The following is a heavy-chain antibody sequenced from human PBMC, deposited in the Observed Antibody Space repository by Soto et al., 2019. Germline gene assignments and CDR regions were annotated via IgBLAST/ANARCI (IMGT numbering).Heavy chain of an antibody. CDR1: GYSFTFYG. D-gene: IGHD3-10*01. J-gene: IGHJ5*02. V-gene: IGHV1-18*01. CDR2: ISDYNGDT. Sequence: QVQLVQSGAEVKKTGASVKVSCKASGYSFTFYGISWVRQAPGQGLEWMGWISDYNGDTKNAQKFQGRVTMTRDTSTSTDYMELCSLRSDDTAIYYCARDFTGSPQLDPWVQGTLVTVSS. CDR3: ARDFTGSPQLDP.